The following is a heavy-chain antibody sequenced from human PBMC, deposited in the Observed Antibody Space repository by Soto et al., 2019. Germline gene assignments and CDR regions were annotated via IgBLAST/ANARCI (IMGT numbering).Heavy chain of an antibody. CDR3: ARSSTSHHWFDP. CDR1: GYTFTSYA. Sequence: GASVKVSCKASGYTFTSYAMHWVRQAPGQRLEWMGWINAGNGNTKYSQKFQGRVTITRDTSASTAYMELSSLRSEDTAVYYCARSSTSHHWFDPWGQGTRVTVSS. D-gene: IGHD2-2*01. V-gene: IGHV1-3*01. J-gene: IGHJ5*02. CDR2: INAGNGNT.